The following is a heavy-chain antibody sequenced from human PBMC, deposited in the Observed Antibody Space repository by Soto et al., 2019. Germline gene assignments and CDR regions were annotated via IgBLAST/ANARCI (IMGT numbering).Heavy chain of an antibody. CDR3: XKGPGIVVGETIGALDM. J-gene: IGHJ3*02. Sequence: GGSLRLSCATSGFTFSNAWMTWVRQAPGKGLEWVGRIKTIFDGGTTDYAAPVKGRFNISRDDSKNTLYLEMNSLKTEDTGVYYCXKGPGIVVGETIGALDMWGQGTMVTVSS. V-gene: IGHV3-15*01. CDR1: GFTFSNAW. D-gene: IGHD1-26*01. CDR2: IKTIFDGGTT.